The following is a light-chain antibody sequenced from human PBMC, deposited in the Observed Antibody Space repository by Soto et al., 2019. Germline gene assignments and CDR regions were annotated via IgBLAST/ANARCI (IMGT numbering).Light chain of an antibody. CDR1: SSNIGAGYD. CDR2: GNS. Sequence: QSVLTQPPSVSGAPGQRVTTSCTGSSSNIGAGYDVHWYQQLPGTAPKLLIYGNSNRPSGVPDRFSGSKSGTSASLAITGLQAEDEADYYCQSYDSNLIASYVFGTGTKVTVL. V-gene: IGLV1-40*01. CDR3: QSYDSNLIASYV. J-gene: IGLJ1*01.